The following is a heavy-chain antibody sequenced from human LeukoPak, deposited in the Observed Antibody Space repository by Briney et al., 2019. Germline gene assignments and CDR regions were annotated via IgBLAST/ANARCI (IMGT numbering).Heavy chain of an antibody. D-gene: IGHD3-22*01. V-gene: IGHV1-2*02. J-gene: IGHJ4*02. Sequence: EASVKVSCKASGYTFTGYYMHWVRQAPGQGLEWMGWINPNSGGTNYAQKFQGRVTMTRDTSISTAYMELSRLRSDDTAVYYCARVSSYYYDSSGYYIDYWGQGTLVTVSS. CDR2: INPNSGGT. CDR3: ARVSSYYYDSSGYYIDY. CDR1: GYTFTGYY.